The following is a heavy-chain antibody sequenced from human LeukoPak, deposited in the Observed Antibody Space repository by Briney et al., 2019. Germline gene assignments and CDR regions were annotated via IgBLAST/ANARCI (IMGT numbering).Heavy chain of an antibody. CDR1: GFTFSVYT. Sequence: PGGSLRLSCAASGFTFSVYTMNWVRQAPGKGLEWVSSISSSSSYIYNADSVKGRFTISRDNAKNSLFPLMNSLRAEDTAVYYCARELKTGYSYAPFDCWGQGTLVTVSS. J-gene: IGHJ4*02. D-gene: IGHD5-18*01. CDR2: ISSSSSYI. CDR3: ARELKTGYSYAPFDC. V-gene: IGHV3-21*01.